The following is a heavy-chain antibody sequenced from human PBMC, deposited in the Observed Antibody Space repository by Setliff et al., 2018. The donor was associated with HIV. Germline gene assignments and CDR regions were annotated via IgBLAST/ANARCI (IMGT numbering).Heavy chain of an antibody. Sequence: GGSLRLSCAASGFTFSSYGMHWVRQAPGKGLEWVAFIRYAGSNKYYADSVKGRFTISRDNSKNMLYLQMNNLRADDTAVYYCAREPCSGGSCYSGYFDYWGQGTLVTVSS. CDR1: GFTFSSYG. CDR3: AREPCSGGSCYSGYFDY. D-gene: IGHD2-15*01. V-gene: IGHV3-30*02. J-gene: IGHJ4*02. CDR2: IRYAGSNK.